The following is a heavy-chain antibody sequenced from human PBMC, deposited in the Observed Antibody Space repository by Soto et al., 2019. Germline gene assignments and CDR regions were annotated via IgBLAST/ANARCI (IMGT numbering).Heavy chain of an antibody. J-gene: IGHJ5*02. CDR3: ARRGYYDFWSGYNWFAP. D-gene: IGHD3-3*01. V-gene: IGHV4-34*01. Sequence: SETLSLTCAVYGGSFSGYYWSWIRHPPGKGPEWIVEINHSGSTNYNPSLKSRVTISVDTSKNQFSLKLSSVTAADTAVYYCARRGYYDFWSGYNWFAPRGQGALFPVSS. CDR2: INHSGST. CDR1: GGSFSGYY.